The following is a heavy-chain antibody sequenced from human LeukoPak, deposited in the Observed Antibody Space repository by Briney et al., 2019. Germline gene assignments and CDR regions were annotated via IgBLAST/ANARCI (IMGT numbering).Heavy chain of an antibody. CDR1: VISNS. Sequence: GGSLRLSCAASVISNSMSWVRQAPVKGLEWVSILYAGGSIYYADSVRGRFIISRDNSKNTVYLQMNSLRVEDTGVYYCTSKIYNQPNYWGQGTPVTVSS. CDR2: LYAGGSI. V-gene: IGHV3-66*01. CDR3: TSKIYNQPNY. J-gene: IGHJ1*01. D-gene: IGHD1-14*01.